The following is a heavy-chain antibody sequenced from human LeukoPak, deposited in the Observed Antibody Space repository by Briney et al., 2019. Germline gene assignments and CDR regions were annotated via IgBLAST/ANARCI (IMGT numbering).Heavy chain of an antibody. CDR2: ISGSGGSM. D-gene: IGHD5-12*01. Sequence: PGASLRLSCAASGFTFSSYAMSWVRQAPGKGLEWVSGISGSGGSMYYADSVKGRFTISRDNSKNTLYLQMNNLRAEDTAVYYCAKTPGYSGYESPIDYWGQGTLVTVSS. CDR3: AKTPGYSGYESPIDY. CDR1: GFTFSSYA. V-gene: IGHV3-23*01. J-gene: IGHJ4*02.